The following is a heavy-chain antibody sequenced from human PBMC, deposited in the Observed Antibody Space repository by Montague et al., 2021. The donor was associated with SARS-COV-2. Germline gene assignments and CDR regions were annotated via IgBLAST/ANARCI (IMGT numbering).Heavy chain of an antibody. D-gene: IGHD3-10*02. CDR3: ARTFDVFKHGN. V-gene: IGHV4-34*12. CDR2: IVHTGTT. CDR1: GGSLSGYY. Sequence: SETLSLTCAVYGGSLSGYYWSWIRQFPGKGLEWIGEIVHTGTTKYNPSLESRVTMSIDTSKKQFSLNLTSMTATDTAVYYCARTFDVFKHGNWGQGTLVAVSS. J-gene: IGHJ4*02.